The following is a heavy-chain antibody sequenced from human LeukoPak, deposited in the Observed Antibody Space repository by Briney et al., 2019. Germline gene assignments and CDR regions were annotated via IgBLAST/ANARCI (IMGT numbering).Heavy chain of an antibody. CDR2: IYSGGST. CDR1: GFTVSSNY. Sequence: GGSLRLSCAASGFTVSSNYMSWVRQAPGKGLEWVSVIYSGGSTYYADSVKGRFTISRDNSKNTLYLQMNSLRAEGTAVYYCARRGYSYGYDYWGQGTLVTVSS. D-gene: IGHD5-18*01. J-gene: IGHJ4*02. V-gene: IGHV3-53*01. CDR3: ARRGYSYGYDY.